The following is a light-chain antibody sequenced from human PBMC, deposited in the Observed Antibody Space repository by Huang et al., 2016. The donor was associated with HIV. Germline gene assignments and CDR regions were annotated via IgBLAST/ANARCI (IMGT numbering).Light chain of an antibody. Sequence: DIQMTQSPSSLSASIGDRVTITCRASQGISSWLAWYQQKPEQAPKSLIYAASSLQSGVPSRFSGSGSGTDFTLTISSLQPEDFVTYYCQQYNFYPLTFGGGTKVEIK. CDR3: QQYNFYPLT. CDR1: QGISSW. J-gene: IGKJ4*01. CDR2: AAS. V-gene: IGKV1D-16*01.